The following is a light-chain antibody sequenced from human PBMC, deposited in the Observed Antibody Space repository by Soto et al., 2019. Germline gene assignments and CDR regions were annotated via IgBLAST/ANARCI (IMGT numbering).Light chain of an antibody. Sequence: EIVMTQSPVTLSVSPGERVTLSCRASQSVSSNLAWYQQKPGQAPSLLIYGAFTRATGIPARFSGTGSGTEFTLTISSLQPDDFATYYCQQYKNYWTFGQGTKVDIK. V-gene: IGKV3-15*01. CDR3: QQYKNYWT. J-gene: IGKJ1*01. CDR2: GAF. CDR1: QSVSSN.